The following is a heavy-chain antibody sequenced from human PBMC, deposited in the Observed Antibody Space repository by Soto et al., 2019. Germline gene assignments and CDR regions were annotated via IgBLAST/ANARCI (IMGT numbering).Heavy chain of an antibody. CDR2: IYYSGST. D-gene: IGHD5-12*01. CDR3: ARGVRWLQLRTSYYFDY. V-gene: IGHV4-59*01. Sequence: SETLSLTCTVSGGSISSYYWSWIRQPPGKGLEWIGYIYYSGSTNYNPSLKSRVTISVDTSKNQFSLKLSSVTAADTAVYYCARGVRWLQLRTSYYFDYWGQGTLVTVS. J-gene: IGHJ4*02. CDR1: GGSISSYY.